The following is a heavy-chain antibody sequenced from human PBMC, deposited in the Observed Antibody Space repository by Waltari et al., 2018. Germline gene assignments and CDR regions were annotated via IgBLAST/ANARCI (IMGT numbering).Heavy chain of an antibody. CDR3: ARHDYDSSGYYRYYFDY. D-gene: IGHD3-22*01. CDR1: GGSISSSSYY. Sequence: QLQLQESGPGLVKPSETLSLTCTVSGGSISSSSYYWGWIRQPPGKGLEWIGSIYYSGITDYNPSRKSRVTISVDTSKNQFSLKLSSVTAADTAVYYCARHDYDSSGYYRYYFDYWGQGTLVTVSS. J-gene: IGHJ4*02. V-gene: IGHV4-39*01. CDR2: IYYSGIT.